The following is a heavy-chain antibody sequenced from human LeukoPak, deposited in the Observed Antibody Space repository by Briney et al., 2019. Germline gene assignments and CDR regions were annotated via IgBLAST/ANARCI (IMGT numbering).Heavy chain of an antibody. D-gene: IGHD2-2*01. CDR2: ISAYNGNT. CDR1: GYTFTSYG. CDR3: ARLQLRHCSRTSCANEFDY. Sequence: WASVKVSCKASGYTFTSYGISWVRQAPGQGLEWMGWISAYNGNTNYAQKLQGRVTMTTDTSTSTAYMELRSLRSDDTAVYYCARLQLRHCSRTSCANEFDYWGQGTLVTVSS. V-gene: IGHV1-18*01. J-gene: IGHJ4*02.